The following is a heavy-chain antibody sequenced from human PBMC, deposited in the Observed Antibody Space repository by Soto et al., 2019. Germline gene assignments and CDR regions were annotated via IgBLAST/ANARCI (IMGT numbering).Heavy chain of an antibody. CDR1: GGSISSSRYY. Sequence: QLHLQESGPGLVKPSETLSLTCTVSGGSISSSRYYWGWIRQPPGKGLEWIGSIYFSGSTYYNPYIKSRLNISLDTPKKQFSLNLSSVTAADTAVYYCARLNYVSGSFYYPGGAFDIWGQGTMVTVSS. J-gene: IGHJ3*02. V-gene: IGHV4-39*01. D-gene: IGHD3-16*01. CDR3: ARLNYVSGSFYYPGGAFDI. CDR2: IYFSGST.